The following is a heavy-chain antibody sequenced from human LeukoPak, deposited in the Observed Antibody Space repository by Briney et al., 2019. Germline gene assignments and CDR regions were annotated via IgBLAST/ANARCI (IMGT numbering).Heavy chain of an antibody. V-gene: IGHV4-4*07. CDR3: ARDSALYSSSWYWFDP. D-gene: IGHD6-13*01. Sequence: PSETLSLTCTVSGGSISSYYWSWIRQPAGKGLEWIGRIYTSGSTNYNPSLKSRVTMSVDTSKNQFSLKLSSVTAADTAVYYCARDSALYSSSWYWFDPWGQGTLVTVSS. CDR2: IYTSGST. CDR1: GGSISSYY. J-gene: IGHJ5*02.